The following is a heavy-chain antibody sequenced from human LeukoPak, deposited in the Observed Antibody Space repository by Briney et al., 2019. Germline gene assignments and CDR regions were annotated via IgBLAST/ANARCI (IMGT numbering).Heavy chain of an antibody. CDR3: VRHRIAVGGAFDN. Sequence: SETLSLTCSVSGGSISSSNYYWAWIRQPPGLGLEWLGNVYYSGSTDYNPSLKSRVTITVDTSRNQFSLQLNSVTAADTAFYYCVRHRIAVGGAFDNWGQGPLVTVSS. V-gene: IGHV4-39*01. J-gene: IGHJ4*02. CDR2: VYYSGST. CDR1: GGSISSSNYY. D-gene: IGHD6-19*01.